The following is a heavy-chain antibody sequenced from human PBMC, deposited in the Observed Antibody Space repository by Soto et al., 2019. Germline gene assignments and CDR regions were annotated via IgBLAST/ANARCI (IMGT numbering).Heavy chain of an antibody. V-gene: IGHV1-18*01. CDR3: AREGAAHLRSWFDP. CDR2: ISAYNGNT. D-gene: IGHD6-6*01. J-gene: IGHJ5*02. CDR1: GYTFTSYG. Sequence: ASVKVSCKASGYTFTSYGISWVRQAPGQGLEWMGWISAYNGNTNYAQKLQGRVTMTTDTSTSTAYMGLRSLRSDDTAVYYCAREGAAHLRSWFDPWGQGTLVTVSS.